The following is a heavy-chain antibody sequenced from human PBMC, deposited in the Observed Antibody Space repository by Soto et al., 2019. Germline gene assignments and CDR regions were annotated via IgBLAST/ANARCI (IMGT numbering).Heavy chain of an antibody. CDR1: GFTFSSYG. V-gene: IGHV3-30*18. Sequence: QVQLVESGGGVVQPGRSLRLSCAASGFTFSSYGMHWVRQAPGKGLEWVGVISYDGSNKYYANSVKGRFTISRDNSKNTRYLQMNSLRAEDTAVYYCAKIPGKVGGYETHWGKGTLVTVSS. D-gene: IGHD5-12*01. J-gene: IGHJ4*02. CDR3: AKIPGKVGGYETH. CDR2: ISYDGSNK.